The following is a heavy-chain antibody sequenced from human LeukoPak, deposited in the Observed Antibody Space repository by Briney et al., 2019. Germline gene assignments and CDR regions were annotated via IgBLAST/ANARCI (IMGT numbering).Heavy chain of an antibody. CDR3: AKSLGYYYGSGVLN. J-gene: IGHJ6*04. D-gene: IGHD3-10*01. Sequence: GGSLRLSCAASGFTFSRYWMSWVRQAPGKGLEWVANIKKDGSEKYYVDSVKGRFTISRDNAKNSLYLQMNSLRAEDTAVYYCAKSLGYYYGSGVLNWGKGTTVTISS. V-gene: IGHV3-7*03. CDR2: IKKDGSEK. CDR1: GFTFSRYW.